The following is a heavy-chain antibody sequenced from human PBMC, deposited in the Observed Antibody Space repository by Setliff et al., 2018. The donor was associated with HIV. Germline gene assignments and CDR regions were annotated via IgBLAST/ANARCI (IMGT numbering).Heavy chain of an antibody. Sequence: SETLSLTCTVSGVSINSGNYYWGWIRQPAGKRLEWIGRIYSSGNTNYNPSLKSRVAISADTSKNQFSLKLSSVTAADTAVYYCARAVQLGYFDYWGQGTLVTVSS. CDR1: GVSINSGNYY. CDR3: ARAVQLGYFDY. CDR2: IYSSGNT. D-gene: IGHD6-6*01. V-gene: IGHV4-61*02. J-gene: IGHJ4*02.